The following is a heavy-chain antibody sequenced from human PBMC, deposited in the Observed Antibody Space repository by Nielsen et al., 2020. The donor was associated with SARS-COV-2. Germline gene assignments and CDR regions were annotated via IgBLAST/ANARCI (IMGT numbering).Heavy chain of an antibody. D-gene: IGHD3-9*01. Sequence: ASVQVSCKASVYTFTSYAMNWVRQAPAQGLEWMGWINTNTGNPTYDQGFTGRFVFSLDTSVSTAYLQISSLKAEDTAVYYCARPGAGGYFDWLSNAFEIWGQGTMVTVSS. CDR3: ARPGAGGYFDWLSNAFEI. CDR2: INTNTGNP. J-gene: IGHJ3*02. CDR1: VYTFTSYA. V-gene: IGHV7-4-1*02.